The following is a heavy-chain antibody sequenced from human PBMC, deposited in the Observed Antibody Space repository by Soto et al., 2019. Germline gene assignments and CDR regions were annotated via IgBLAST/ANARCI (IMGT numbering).Heavy chain of an antibody. J-gene: IGHJ6*02. CDR2: IKQDGREK. D-gene: IGHD3-3*01. V-gene: IGHV3-7*01. Sequence: GSLRLSCAASGFTFSSYWMSWVRQAPGKGLEWVANIKQDGREKYYVDSVKGRFTISRDNAKNSLYLQMNSLRAEDTAVYYCARFRKDTIFGVVNYYGMDVWGQGTTVTVSS. CDR1: GFTFSSYW. CDR3: ARFRKDTIFGVVNYYGMDV.